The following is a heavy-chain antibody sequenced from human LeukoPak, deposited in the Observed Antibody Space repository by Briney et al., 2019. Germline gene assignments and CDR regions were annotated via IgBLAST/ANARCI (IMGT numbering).Heavy chain of an antibody. CDR3: ARDHLLFRQPPNWFDP. CDR1: GYTFTGYY. J-gene: IGHJ5*02. Sequence: ASVTVSRKSSGYTFTGYYMHWVRQAPGQGLERMGWINPDSGGTKYAQKFQDRVTMTSDTSISTAYMELSRLRSDDTAVYYCARDHLLFRQPPNWFDPWGQGTLVTVSS. V-gene: IGHV1-2*02. CDR2: INPDSGGT. D-gene: IGHD1-14*01.